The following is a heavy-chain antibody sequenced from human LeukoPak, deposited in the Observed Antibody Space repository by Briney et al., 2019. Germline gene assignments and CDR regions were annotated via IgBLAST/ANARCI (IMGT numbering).Heavy chain of an antibody. V-gene: IGHV4-39*01. CDR3: ARGPNTAKYYYYGMDV. CDR2: IYYSGST. J-gene: IGHJ6*02. D-gene: IGHD5-18*01. Sequence: SETLSLTCTVSGGSISSSSYYWGWIRQPPGKGLEWIGSIYYSGSTYYNPSLKSRVTISVDTSKNQFSLKLSSVTAADTAVYYRARGPNTAKYYYYGMDVWGQGTTVTVSS. CDR1: GGSISSSSYY.